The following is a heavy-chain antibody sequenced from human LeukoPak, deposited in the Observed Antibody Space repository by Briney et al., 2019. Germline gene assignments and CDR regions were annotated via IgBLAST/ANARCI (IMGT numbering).Heavy chain of an antibody. D-gene: IGHD4-17*01. CDR2: IRVYNGNT. CDR3: ARTDYEDYFDY. CDR1: GYTFTSYG. Sequence: GASVKVSCKASGYTFTSYGINWVRQAPGQGLEWMGWIRVYNGNTIYAQKLQGRVTMTTDTSTSTAYMELRSLRSDDTAVYYCARTDYEDYFDYWGQGTLVTVSS. J-gene: IGHJ4*02. V-gene: IGHV1-18*01.